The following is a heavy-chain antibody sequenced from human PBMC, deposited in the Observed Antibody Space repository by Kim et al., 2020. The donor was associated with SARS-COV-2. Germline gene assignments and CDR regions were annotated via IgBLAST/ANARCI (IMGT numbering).Heavy chain of an antibody. V-gene: IGHV3-23*01. J-gene: IGHJ3*02. CDR1: GFTFSSYA. D-gene: IGHD2-2*01. Sequence: GGSLRLSCAASGFTFSSYAMSWVRQAPGKGLEWVSAISGSGGSTYYADSVKGRFTISRDNSKNTLYLQMNSLRAEDTAVYYCAKGVVVPAATGGDAFDIWGQGTMVTVSS. CDR3: AKGVVVPAATGGDAFDI. CDR2: ISGSGGST.